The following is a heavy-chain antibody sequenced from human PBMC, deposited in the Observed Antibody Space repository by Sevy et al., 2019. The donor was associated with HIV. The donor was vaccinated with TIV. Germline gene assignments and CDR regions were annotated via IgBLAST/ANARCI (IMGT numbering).Heavy chain of an antibody. D-gene: IGHD2-8*01. CDR1: GYTFSDYY. V-gene: IGHV1-2*02. CDR3: ARPSNSAWYYYYYAMDV. CDR2: INPTSGGT. Sequence: ASVKVSCKASGYTFSDYYLHWVRQAPGQGLEWMGWINPTSGGTKYEQKFQGRVTVTRDTSISTVYMELSGLRYDDTAVYYCARPSNSAWYYYYYAMDVWGQGTTVTVSS. J-gene: IGHJ6*02.